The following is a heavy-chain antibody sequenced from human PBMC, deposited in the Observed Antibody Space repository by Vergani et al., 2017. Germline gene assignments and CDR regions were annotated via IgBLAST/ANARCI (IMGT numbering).Heavy chain of an antibody. CDR3: ARSSNWGPTGVDC. V-gene: IGHV2-70*04. D-gene: IGHD7-27*01. CDR2: IDWDDDK. Sequence: QVTLKESGPALVKPTQTLTLTCTFSGFSLSTSGMRVSWIRQPPGKALEWLARIDWDDDKFYSTSLKTRLTISKDTSKNQVVLTMTNMDPVDTATYYCARSSNWGPTGVDCWGQGTLVTVSS. J-gene: IGHJ4*02. CDR1: GFSLSTSGMR.